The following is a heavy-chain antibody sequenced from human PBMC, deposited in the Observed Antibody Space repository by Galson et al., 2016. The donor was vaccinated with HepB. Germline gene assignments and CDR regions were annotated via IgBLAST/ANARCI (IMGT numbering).Heavy chain of an antibody. J-gene: IGHJ6*02. CDR1: GYTFSSYV. D-gene: IGHD6-19*01. Sequence: SVKVSCKASGYTFSSYVMHWVRQAPGQRLEWMGWINAGNGNTRYSQKFQGRVTIVRDTSASTAHMQLSSLRSEDTAVYYCARGGYRNGWGYYYGMDVWGQGTTVTVSS. V-gene: IGHV1-3*01. CDR2: INAGNGNT. CDR3: ARGGYRNGWGYYYGMDV.